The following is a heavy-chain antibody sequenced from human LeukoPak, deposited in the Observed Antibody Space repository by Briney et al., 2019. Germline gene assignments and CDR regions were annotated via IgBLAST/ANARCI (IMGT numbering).Heavy chain of an antibody. CDR1: GGTFSSYA. D-gene: IGHD6-6*01. CDR3: VRDPISSSSSGA. CDR2: IIPIFGTA. V-gene: IGHV1-69*05. Sequence: SVKVFCKASGGTFSSYAISWVRQAPGQGLEWMGGIIPIFGTANYAQKFQGRVTITTDESTSTAYMELSSLRSEDTAVYYCVRDPISSSSSGAWGQGTLVTVSS. J-gene: IGHJ5*02.